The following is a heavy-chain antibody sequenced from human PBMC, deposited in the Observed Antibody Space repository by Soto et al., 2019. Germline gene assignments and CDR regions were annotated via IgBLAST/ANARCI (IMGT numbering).Heavy chain of an antibody. J-gene: IGHJ4*02. V-gene: IGHV3-53*01. Sequence: EERLVQSGGGLVQPGGSLRLSCAASGFSVGGNYMSWVRQAPGKGLELVSLIYSGGNPFYADSMKGRFTLSRDNSTNMLYLQMGSLRAEDTAVYYCARGPNSGCWGQGTLVIVSS. D-gene: IGHD2-21*01. CDR2: IYSGGNP. CDR1: GFSVGGNY. CDR3: ARGPNSGC.